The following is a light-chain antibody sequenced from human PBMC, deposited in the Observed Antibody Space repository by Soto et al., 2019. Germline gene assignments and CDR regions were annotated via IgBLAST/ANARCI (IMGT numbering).Light chain of an antibody. Sequence: EIVMTQSPATLSVSPGERATLSCRASQTVRNFLGWYQQKPGQAPRLLIYNVSTTATGIPDRISGSGSGTEFTLTISSLQSEDLAVYYCQHYNSYSEAFGQGTKVELK. J-gene: IGKJ1*01. CDR2: NVS. CDR1: QTVRNF. V-gene: IGKV3-15*01. CDR3: QHYNSYSEA.